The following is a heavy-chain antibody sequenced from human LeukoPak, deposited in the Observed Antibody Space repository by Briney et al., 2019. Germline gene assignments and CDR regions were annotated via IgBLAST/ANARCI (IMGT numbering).Heavy chain of an antibody. CDR3: ARGGGGYTLYSFDY. Sequence: SSETLSLTCSVSGASIRSGDHHWSWLRQSPGKGLEWIGYIYFSGSRSSNPSLRSRLTISVDTSKNQFSLKLNSVTAADTALYYCARGGGGYTLYSFDYWGQGALVTVSS. CDR1: GASIRSGDHH. J-gene: IGHJ4*02. V-gene: IGHV4-30-4*08. CDR2: IYFSGSR. D-gene: IGHD3-22*01.